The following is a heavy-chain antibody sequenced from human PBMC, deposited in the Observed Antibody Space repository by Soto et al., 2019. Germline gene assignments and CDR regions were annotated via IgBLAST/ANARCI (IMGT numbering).Heavy chain of an antibody. CDR2: IYYSGST. D-gene: IGHD3-3*01. J-gene: IGHJ4*02. Sequence: SETLSLTCRVSGGSITSGGYYWTWIRQHPGEGLEWIGYIYYSGSTYYNPSLKSRVDISMDTSENLFSLDLTSVTAADTAVYYCASTKTNLFDNWGQGTQVTVSS. CDR1: GGSITSGGYY. V-gene: IGHV4-31*03. CDR3: ASTKTNLFDN.